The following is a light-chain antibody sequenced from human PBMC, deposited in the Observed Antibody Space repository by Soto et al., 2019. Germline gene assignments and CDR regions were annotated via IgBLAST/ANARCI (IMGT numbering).Light chain of an antibody. V-gene: IGKV3D-20*01. CDR2: NSY. Sequence: EIVLTQSPATLSLSPGERVSLSCGASQLFSGRNLAWYQQKPGQSPRLLIYNSYIRASGVPDRFRGSGSGTDFTLTITRLEPEDFAVYYCQQYGTWITFGQGTRLETK. CDR3: QQYGTWIT. CDR1: QLFSGRN. J-gene: IGKJ5*01.